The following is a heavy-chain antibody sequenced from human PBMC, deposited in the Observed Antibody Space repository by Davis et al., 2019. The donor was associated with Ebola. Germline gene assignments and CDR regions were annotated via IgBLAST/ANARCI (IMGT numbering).Heavy chain of an antibody. CDR1: GFIFSSYV. V-gene: IGHV3-7*03. CDR3: AKRAGGY. J-gene: IGHJ4*02. Sequence: GGSLRLSCAASGFIFSSYVMSWVRQAPGKGLEWVANIKQDGSEKYYVDSVKGRFTISRDNAKNSLYLQMNSLRAEDTAVYYCAKRAGGYWGQGTLVTVSS. D-gene: IGHD3-10*01. CDR2: IKQDGSEK.